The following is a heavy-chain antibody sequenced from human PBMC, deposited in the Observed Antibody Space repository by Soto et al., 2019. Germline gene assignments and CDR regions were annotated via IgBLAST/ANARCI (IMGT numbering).Heavy chain of an antibody. CDR2: IYSSGST. CDR1: GGSISNSY. D-gene: IGHD2-8*01. J-gene: IGHJ4*02. V-gene: IGHV4-4*08. Sequence: SETLSLTCTVSGGSISNSYWSWIRQSPGKGLEWIGYIYSSGSTYYNPSLKSRVTISVDTSKNQFSLKLSSVTAADTALYYCARGYCADGVCLIFDYWGQGTLVTVSS. CDR3: ARGYCADGVCLIFDY.